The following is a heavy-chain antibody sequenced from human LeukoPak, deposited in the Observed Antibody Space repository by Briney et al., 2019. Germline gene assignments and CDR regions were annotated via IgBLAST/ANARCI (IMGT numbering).Heavy chain of an antibody. CDR3: ARTRGYYFDY. CDR2: IYYSGST. V-gene: IGHV4-39*07. D-gene: IGHD3-22*01. Sequence: SETLSLTCTVSGGSISSSSYYWGWIRQPPGKGLEWIGSIYYSGSTYYNPSLKSRVTISVDTSKNQFSPKLSSVTAADTAVYYCARTRGYYFDYWGQGTLVTVSS. J-gene: IGHJ4*02. CDR1: GGSISSSSYY.